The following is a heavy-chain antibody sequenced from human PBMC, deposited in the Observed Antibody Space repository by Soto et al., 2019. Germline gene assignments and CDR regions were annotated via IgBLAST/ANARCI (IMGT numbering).Heavy chain of an antibody. CDR3: ARWPDGYYYYGMDV. J-gene: IGHJ6*02. Sequence: QVQLVQSGAEVKKPGASVKVSCKASGYTFTSYDINWVRQATGQGLEWMGWMNPNSGNTGYAQKFQGRVTMTRNTSGSTAYMELSSLRSEDTAVYYCARWPDGYYYYGMDVWGQGTTVTVSS. CDR2: MNPNSGNT. CDR1: GYTFTSYD. V-gene: IGHV1-8*01.